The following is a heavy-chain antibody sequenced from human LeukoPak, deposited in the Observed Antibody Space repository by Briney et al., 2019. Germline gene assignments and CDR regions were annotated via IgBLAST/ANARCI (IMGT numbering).Heavy chain of an antibody. CDR3: ARVRIPYYYGSGSYGVNAFDI. CDR2: INAGNGNT. Sequence: ASVKVSCKASGYTFTSYGISWVRQAPGQRLEWMGWINAGNGNTKYSQKFQGRVTITRDTSASTAYMELSSLRSEDTAVYYCARVRIPYYYGSGSYGVNAFDIWGQGTMVAVSS. CDR1: GYTFTSYG. V-gene: IGHV1-3*01. D-gene: IGHD3-10*01. J-gene: IGHJ3*02.